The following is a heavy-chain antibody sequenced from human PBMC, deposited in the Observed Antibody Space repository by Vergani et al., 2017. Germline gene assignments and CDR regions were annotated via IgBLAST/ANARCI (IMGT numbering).Heavy chain of an antibody. D-gene: IGHD1-1*01. CDR3: ATKSCGTPGCQIGYFRE. CDR1: GFTSSYYG. V-gene: IGHV3-30*03. Sequence: QLHLVESGGGVVQPGRSLRLSCVVSGFTSSYYGMHLVRQAPGKGLEWVAVISYDGTQKYYADSVKGRFTISRDNSKSTLYLQMNSLRTEDTAVYYCATKSCGTPGCQIGYFREWGQGTLVTVSS. J-gene: IGHJ1*01. CDR2: ISYDGTQK.